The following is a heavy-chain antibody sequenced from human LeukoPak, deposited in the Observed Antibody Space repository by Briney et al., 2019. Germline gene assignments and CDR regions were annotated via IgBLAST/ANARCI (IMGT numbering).Heavy chain of an antibody. J-gene: IGHJ2*01. CDR3: ARRYRWANWYFDL. CDR2: MNSDGSST. Sequence: PGGSLRLSCAASGFTFSNYWMHWVRQAPGKGQVWVSRMNSDGSSTSYGDFVKGRFAISRDNAKNTLYLQMNSLGPEDTAVYHCARRYRWANWYFDLWGRGTLVTVSS. CDR1: GFTFSNYW. D-gene: IGHD2-2*02. V-gene: IGHV3-74*01.